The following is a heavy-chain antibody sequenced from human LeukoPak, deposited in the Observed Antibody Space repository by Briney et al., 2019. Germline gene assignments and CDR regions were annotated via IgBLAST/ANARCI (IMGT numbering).Heavy chain of an antibody. D-gene: IGHD6-19*01. CDR3: ARGVAVAGHPDY. CDR2: IYYSGST. V-gene: IGHV4-31*03. J-gene: IGHJ4*02. Sequence: SQTLSLTCTVSGGSISSGGYYWSWIRQHPGKGLEWIGYIYYSGSTYYNPSLKSRVTISVDTSKNQFSLKLSCVTAADTAVYYCARGVAVAGHPDYWGQGTLVTVSS. CDR1: GGSISSGGYY.